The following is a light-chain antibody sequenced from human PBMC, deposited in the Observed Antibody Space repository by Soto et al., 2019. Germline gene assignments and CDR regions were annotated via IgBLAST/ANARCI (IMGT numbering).Light chain of an antibody. J-gene: IGKJ2*01. Sequence: DIQMTQSPSTLSASVGDRVTITCRASQSISSCLAWYQQKPGKVPKLLIYKASSLEPGVPSRFSGSGSGTEFTLTISSLQPDDVATYYCQHYNSDSLTFGQGTKLEIK. CDR2: KAS. V-gene: IGKV1-5*03. CDR1: QSISSC. CDR3: QHYNSDSLT.